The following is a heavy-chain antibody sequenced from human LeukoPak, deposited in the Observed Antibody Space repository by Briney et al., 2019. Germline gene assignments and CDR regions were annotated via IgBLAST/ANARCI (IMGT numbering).Heavy chain of an antibody. CDR3: ARVQPTEDTAMAPGYFDY. J-gene: IGHJ4*02. V-gene: IGHV1-46*01. D-gene: IGHD5-18*01. Sequence: ASVKVSCKASGYTFTSYYMHWVRQAPGQGLEWMGIINPSGGSTSYAQKFQGRVTMTRDTSTSTVYMELSSLRSEDTAVYYCARVQPTEDTAMAPGYFDYWGQGTLVTVSS. CDR2: INPSGGST. CDR1: GYTFTSYY.